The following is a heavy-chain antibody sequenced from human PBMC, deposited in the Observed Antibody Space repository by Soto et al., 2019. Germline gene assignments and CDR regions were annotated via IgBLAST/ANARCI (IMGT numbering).Heavy chain of an antibody. CDR2: FWYDASGQ. J-gene: IGHJ4*02. V-gene: IGHV3-33*01. D-gene: IGHD6-13*01. Sequence: QVQLVESGGGVVQPGGSLRLSCATSGFTFTSYTMHWVRQAPGKGLEWVATFWYDASGQKYADSEKGRFTISRNPSTSTLYLHMDSLRPEDTALYYCAFGSWNQYYFDYWGQEILVTVSS. CDR3: AFGSWNQYYFDY. CDR1: GFTFTSYT.